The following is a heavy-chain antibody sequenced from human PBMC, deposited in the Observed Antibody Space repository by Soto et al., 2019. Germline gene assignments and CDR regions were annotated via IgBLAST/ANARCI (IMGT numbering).Heavy chain of an antibody. Sequence: GGSLRLSCAASGFTVSSNYMSWVRQAPGKGREWVSVIYSGGNTDYADSVKGRFTMSRDNSKNTLYLQMNSLRAEDTAVYFCVKEFKGSFDYWGQGTLVTVSS. CDR3: VKEFKGSFDY. CDR1: GFTVSSNY. V-gene: IGHV3-53*01. J-gene: IGHJ4*02. CDR2: IYSGGNT.